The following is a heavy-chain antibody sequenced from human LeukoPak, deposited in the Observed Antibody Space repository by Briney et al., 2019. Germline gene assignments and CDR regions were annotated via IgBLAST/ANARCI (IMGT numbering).Heavy chain of an antibody. CDR3: ARSLTIFGVVPNWFDP. D-gene: IGHD3-3*01. V-gene: IGHV3-64*01. CDR1: RFTFSSYA. Sequence: GGSLRLSCAASRFTFSSYAMHWVRQAPGKGLEYVSAISSNGGSTYYANSVKGRFTISRDNSKNTLYLQMGSLRAEDMAVYYCARSLTIFGVVPNWFDPWGQGTLVTVSS. CDR2: ISSNGGST. J-gene: IGHJ5*02.